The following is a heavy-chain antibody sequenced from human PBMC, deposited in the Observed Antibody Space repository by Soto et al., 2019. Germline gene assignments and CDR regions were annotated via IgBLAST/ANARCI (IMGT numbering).Heavy chain of an antibody. CDR2: IRNKAYGGTT. D-gene: IGHD5-12*01. CDR3: SRDGRYSGYPPPAF. CDR1: GFTFADYT. V-gene: IGHV3-49*03. J-gene: IGHJ4*02. Sequence: EVQLVESGGGLVQPGRSLRLSCTTSGFTFADYTLSWFRQAPGKGLEWLGFIRNKAYGGTTEYAASVKGRFSISRDDSKRIAYLQMNSLKTDDTAGYYCSRDGRYSGYPPPAFWGQGTLVIVSS.